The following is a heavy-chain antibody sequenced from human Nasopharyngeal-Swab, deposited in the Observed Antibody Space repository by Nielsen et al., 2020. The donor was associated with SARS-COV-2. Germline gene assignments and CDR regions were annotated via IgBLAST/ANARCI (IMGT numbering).Heavy chain of an antibody. V-gene: IGHV1-46*01. D-gene: IGHD2-2*01. J-gene: IGHJ4*02. CDR2: INPSGGST. CDR1: GYTFTSYY. Sequence: ASVKVSCKASGYTFTSYYIHWVRQAPGQGLEWMGIINPSGGSTSYAQKFQGRVTMTRDTSTSTVYMELSRLRSEDTAVYYCASDTVSAAYLDYWGQGTLVTVSS. CDR3: ASDTVSAAYLDY.